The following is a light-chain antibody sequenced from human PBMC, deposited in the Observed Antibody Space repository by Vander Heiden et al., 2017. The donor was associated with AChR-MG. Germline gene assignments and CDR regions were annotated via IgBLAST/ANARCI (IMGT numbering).Light chain of an antibody. CDR1: PSDIVTFTG. Sequence: SVLTQPPSVSASPAQRFAISFTGSPSDIVTFTGALWSPPLPASSANPPIYGDKNRPSGFPDRFSGSKSGSSASLAITGLQPEDEADYFCQSYDSSLGVVVFGGGTKVTVL. V-gene: IGLV1-40*01. CDR2: GDK. CDR3: QSYDSSLGVVV. J-gene: IGLJ2*01.